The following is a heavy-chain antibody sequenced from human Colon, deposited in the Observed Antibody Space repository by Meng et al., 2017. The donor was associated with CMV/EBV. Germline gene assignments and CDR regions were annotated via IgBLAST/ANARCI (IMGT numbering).Heavy chain of an antibody. D-gene: IGHD2-2*02. Sequence: SVKVSCKASGGIFSSYAISWVRQAPGQGLEWMGGIIPIFGTANYAQKFQGRVTITTDESTSTAYMELSSLRSEDTAVYYCAREGGDCSSTSCYTSTRGYYGMDVWGQGTTVTVSS. V-gene: IGHV1-69*05. CDR3: AREGGDCSSTSCYTSTRGYYGMDV. CDR2: IIPIFGTA. J-gene: IGHJ6*02. CDR1: GGIFSSYA.